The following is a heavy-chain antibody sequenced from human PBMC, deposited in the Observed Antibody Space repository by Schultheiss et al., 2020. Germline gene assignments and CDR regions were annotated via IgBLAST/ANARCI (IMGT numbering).Heavy chain of an antibody. CDR1: GGSISSGGYS. J-gene: IGHJ5*02. CDR2: IYHSGST. D-gene: IGHD3-10*01. Sequence: SETLSLTCAVSGGSISSGGYSWNWIRQPPGKGLEWIGLIYHSGSTYYNPSLKSRVTISVDKSKNQVSLKLSSVTAADTAVYYCARDSGYYNSGSSLNWFDPWGQGTPVTVSS. CDR3: ARDSGYYNSGSSLNWFDP. V-gene: IGHV4-30-2*01.